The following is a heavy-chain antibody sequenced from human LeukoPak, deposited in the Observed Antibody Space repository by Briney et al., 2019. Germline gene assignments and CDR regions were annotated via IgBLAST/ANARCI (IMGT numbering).Heavy chain of an antibody. J-gene: IGHJ6*03. Sequence: GGSLRLSCAASGFTLDDYAMSWVRQGPGKGLEWVSGINWNGGSTGYADSVKGRFTISRDNAKNSLYLQMNSLRAEDTALYYCARDGNPNYYYYYMDVWGKGTTVIVSS. CDR2: INWNGGST. V-gene: IGHV3-20*04. CDR3: ARDGNPNYYYYYMDV. CDR1: GFTLDDYA.